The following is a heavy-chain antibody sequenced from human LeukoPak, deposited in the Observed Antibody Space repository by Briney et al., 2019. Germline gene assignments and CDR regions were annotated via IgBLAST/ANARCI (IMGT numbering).Heavy chain of an antibody. V-gene: IGHV3-21*01. D-gene: IGHD3-22*01. J-gene: IGHJ1*01. Sequence: GGSLRLSCAASGFTFSTYSMNWVRQAPGKGLEWVSSISSSSSYIYYADSVKSRFTISRDNANNSLYLQMNSLRDEDTAVYYCAKDSDYYHSSGYYYAYFQHWGQGTLVTVSS. CDR1: GFTFSTYS. CDR3: AKDSDYYHSSGYYYAYFQH. CDR2: ISSSSSYI.